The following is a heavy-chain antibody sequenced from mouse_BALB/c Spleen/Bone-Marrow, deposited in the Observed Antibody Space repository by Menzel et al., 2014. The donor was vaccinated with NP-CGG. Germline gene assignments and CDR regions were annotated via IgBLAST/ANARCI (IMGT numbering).Heavy chain of an antibody. D-gene: IGHD2-4*01. CDR2: TSSGGSYT. Sequence: EVKLVESGGGLVKPGGSLKLSCAASGFTFSSYTMSWVRQTPEKRLEWVATTSSGGSYTYYPDSVKGRFTISRDNAKNTLYLQMSSLKSEDTAIYYCTRDDYDGAWFAYWGQGTLVTVSA. V-gene: IGHV5-6-4*01. CDR3: TRDDYDGAWFAY. J-gene: IGHJ3*01. CDR1: GFTFSSYT.